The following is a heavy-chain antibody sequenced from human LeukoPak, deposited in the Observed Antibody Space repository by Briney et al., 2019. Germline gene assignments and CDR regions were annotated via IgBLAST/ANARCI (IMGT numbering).Heavy chain of an antibody. J-gene: IGHJ3*01. CDR1: GFTFSSYG. V-gene: IGHV3-33*08. D-gene: IGHD1-26*01. CDR2: IWYDGSHK. Sequence: GGSLRLSCAASGFTFSSYGMTWVRQAPGKGLEWVAVIWYDGSHKYYADSVRGRFTISRDNSNNTLYLQINSLRAEDTAVYYCASLYYYTSGSYSTTMAAGVFDVWGQGTMVTVSS. CDR3: ASLYYYTSGSYSTTMAAGVFDV.